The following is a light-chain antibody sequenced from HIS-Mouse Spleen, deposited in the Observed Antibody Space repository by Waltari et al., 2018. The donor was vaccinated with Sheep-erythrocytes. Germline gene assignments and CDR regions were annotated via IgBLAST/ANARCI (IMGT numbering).Light chain of an antibody. CDR2: AAS. CDR3: QQSYSTPPLT. Sequence: DIQMTQSPSSLSASVGDRVTITCRASQSISSYLNWYQQKPGKAPKLLIYAASSLQSGVPSRFSGSRSGTDCTLTISSLQPEDFATYYCQQSYSTPPLTVGGGTKVEIK. CDR1: QSISSY. V-gene: IGKV1-39*01. J-gene: IGKJ4*01.